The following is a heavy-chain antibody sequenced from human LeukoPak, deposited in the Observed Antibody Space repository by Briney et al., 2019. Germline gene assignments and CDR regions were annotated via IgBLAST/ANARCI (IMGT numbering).Heavy chain of an antibody. CDR1: GYSISSISSTYY. Sequence: SETLSLTCTVSGYSISSISSTYYWGWVRQSPGKGLEWIGSIHHSGSTYYNPSLQSRVTISIDTPKNQFSLKLTSVTAADTATYYRARETSLMGYASGLGFNYWGQGILVTVSS. D-gene: IGHD6-19*01. CDR2: IHHSGST. CDR3: ARETSLMGYASGLGFNY. V-gene: IGHV4-38-2*02. J-gene: IGHJ4*02.